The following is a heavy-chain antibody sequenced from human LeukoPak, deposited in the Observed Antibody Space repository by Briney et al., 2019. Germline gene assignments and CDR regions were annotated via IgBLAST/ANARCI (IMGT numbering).Heavy chain of an antibody. CDR2: ISGVGSVT. CDR3: ARYSSSSGGAAYYLDY. CDR1: GFTLRNYW. Sequence: PGGSLRLSCTASGFTLRNYWMHWVRQVPGKRLVWVSRISGVGSVTNYADSVQGRFTISRDNAKNILYLQINSLRSEDTAVYYCARYSSSSGGAAYYLDYWGHGTLVTVSS. D-gene: IGHD6-6*01. J-gene: IGHJ4*01. V-gene: IGHV3-74*01.